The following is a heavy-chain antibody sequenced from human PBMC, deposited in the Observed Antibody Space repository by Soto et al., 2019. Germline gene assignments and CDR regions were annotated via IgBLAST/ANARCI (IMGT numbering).Heavy chain of an antibody. CDR3: AKDRRDGYNTCSRCDGVDV. Sequence: PGGSLRLSCEASGFNFGAYGMHWVRQAPGKGLEWVAVISHDGTKTYYSDSVKGRFTGSRDNSKNMLYVQMVSLRPDDTAVYSCAKDRRDGYNTCSRCDGVDVRGQGTTVTVS. D-gene: IGHD5-18*01. J-gene: IGHJ6*02. CDR1: GFNFGAYG. CDR2: ISHDGTKT. V-gene: IGHV3-30*18.